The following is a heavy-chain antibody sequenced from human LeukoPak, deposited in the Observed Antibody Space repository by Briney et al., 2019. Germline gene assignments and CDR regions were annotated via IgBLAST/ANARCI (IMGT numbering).Heavy chain of an antibody. D-gene: IGHD5/OR15-5a*01. CDR1: GYTFTGYY. CDR3: ARVLSIRYYYYMDV. CDR2: INPNSGGT. Sequence: ASVKVSCKASGYTFTGYYMHWVRQAPGQGLEWMGWINPNSGGTNYAQKFQGRVTMTRDTSISTAYMELSRLRSDDTAVYYCARVLSIRYYYYMDVWGKGTTVTVSS. J-gene: IGHJ6*03. V-gene: IGHV1-2*02.